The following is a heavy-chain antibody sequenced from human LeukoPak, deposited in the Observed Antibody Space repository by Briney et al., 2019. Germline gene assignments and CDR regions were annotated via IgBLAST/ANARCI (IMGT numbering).Heavy chain of an antibody. CDR1: GYTFTSYD. J-gene: IGHJ6*03. Sequence: GASVKVSCKASGYTFTSYDMNWVRQAPGQGLEWMGWINPNSGGTNYAQKFQGRVTMTRDTSISTAYMELSRLRSDDTAVYYCARASRTRLTPAYYYYMDVWGKGTTVTVSS. CDR3: ARASRTRLTPAYYYYMDV. V-gene: IGHV1-2*02. CDR2: INPNSGGT. D-gene: IGHD4-23*01.